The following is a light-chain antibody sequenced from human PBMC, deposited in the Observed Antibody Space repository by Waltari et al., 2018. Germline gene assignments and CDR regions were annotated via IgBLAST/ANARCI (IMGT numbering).Light chain of an antibody. CDR2: DAS. CDR1: QSVSSP. Sequence: EIVLTQSPATLSLSPGERATLSCRASQSVSSPLAWYQHKPGQAPRLLIYDASISVTGIPARFSGSGSGTDFTLTISSLEPEDFAVYYCQQRSKWPWAFGQGTKVEIK. CDR3: QQRSKWPWA. V-gene: IGKV3-11*01. J-gene: IGKJ1*01.